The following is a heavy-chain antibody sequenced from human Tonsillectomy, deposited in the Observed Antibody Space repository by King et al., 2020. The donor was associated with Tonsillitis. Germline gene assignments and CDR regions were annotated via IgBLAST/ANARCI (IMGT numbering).Heavy chain of an antibody. D-gene: IGHD6-19*01. V-gene: IGHV3-33*05. CDR3: ARERLYSSGWGIDY. J-gene: IGHJ4*02. CDR1: GFTFSDHS. Sequence: VQLVESGGGVVQPGRSLRLSCAGSGFTFSDHSIHWVRQAPGKGLEWVALISFDGTRKYYADSVKGRFTISRDNSKNTLYLQLSSLRAEDTAVYYCARERLYSSGWGIDYWGQATLVTVSS. CDR2: ISFDGTRK.